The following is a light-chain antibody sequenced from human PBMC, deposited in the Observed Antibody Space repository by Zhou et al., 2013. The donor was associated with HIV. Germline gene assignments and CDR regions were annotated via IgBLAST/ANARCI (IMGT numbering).Light chain of an antibody. Sequence: DIQMTQSPSSVAASVGDRVTITCRASHDIISFLAWYQQRPGKAPKLLIYGASDLQSGVPSRFSGSGSGTDFTLTISSLQPEDFASYYCQQTYTSPFTFGPGTKVDLK. CDR3: QQTYTSPFT. V-gene: IGKV1-12*01. CDR2: GAS. CDR1: HDIISF. J-gene: IGKJ3*01.